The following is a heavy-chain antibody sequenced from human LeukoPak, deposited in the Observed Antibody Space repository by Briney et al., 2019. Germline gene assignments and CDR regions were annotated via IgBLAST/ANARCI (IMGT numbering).Heavy chain of an antibody. D-gene: IGHD4-17*01. CDR3: ATGMTTVTTFYFDY. CDR1: GFTFSSYW. Sequence: PGGTLRLSCAASGFTFSSYWMHWVRQAPGKGLVWVSRINSDGSSTSYADSGKGRFTISRGNAKNTLYLQMHSLRAEDTAVYYCATGMTTVTTFYFDYWGQGTLVTVSS. J-gene: IGHJ4*02. CDR2: INSDGSST. V-gene: IGHV3-74*01.